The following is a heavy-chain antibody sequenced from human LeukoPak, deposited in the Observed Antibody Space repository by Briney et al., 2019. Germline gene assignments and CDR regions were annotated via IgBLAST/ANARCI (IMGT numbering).Heavy chain of an antibody. CDR3: ASHGARKDSPFDY. V-gene: IGHV4-39*07. CDR2: IYYSGST. CDR1: GGSISSSSYY. J-gene: IGHJ4*02. D-gene: IGHD3-22*01. Sequence: PSETLSLTCTVSGGSISSSSYYWGWIRQPPGKGLEWIGSIYYSGSTYYNPSLKSRVTISVDTSKNQFSLKLSSVTAADTAVYYCASHGARKDSPFDYWGQGTLVTVSS.